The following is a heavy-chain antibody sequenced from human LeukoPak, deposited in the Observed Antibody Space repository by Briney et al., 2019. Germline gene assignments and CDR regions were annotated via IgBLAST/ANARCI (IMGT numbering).Heavy chain of an antibody. CDR3: AREAILLTYYYDSSGYFLDY. D-gene: IGHD3-22*01. V-gene: IGHV3-30*04. CDR1: GFTFSSYA. CDR2: ISYDGSNK. J-gene: IGHJ4*02. Sequence: GGSLRLSSAASGFTFSSYAMYWVRPAPGKGLEWGAVISYDGSNKNNADSVKGRVTISRDNSKNTMDLQMNSLRAEDTTVYYCAREAILLTYYYDSSGYFLDYWGQGTLVTVSS.